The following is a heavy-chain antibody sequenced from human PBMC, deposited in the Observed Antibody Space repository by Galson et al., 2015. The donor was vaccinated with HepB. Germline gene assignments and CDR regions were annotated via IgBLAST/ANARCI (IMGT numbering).Heavy chain of an antibody. V-gene: IGHV3-23*01. CDR2: ISGSGGST. Sequence: SLRLSCAASGFTFSSYAMSWVRQAPGKGLEWVSAISGSGGSTYYADSVKGRFTISRDNSKNTLYLQMNSLRAEDTAVYYCALGVVVTAIPPHLDYWGQGTLVTVSS. CDR1: GFTFSSYA. J-gene: IGHJ4*02. D-gene: IGHD2-21*02. CDR3: ALGVVVTAIPPHLDY.